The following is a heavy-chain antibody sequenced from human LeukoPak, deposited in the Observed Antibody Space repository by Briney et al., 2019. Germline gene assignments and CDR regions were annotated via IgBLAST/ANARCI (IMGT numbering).Heavy chain of an antibody. V-gene: IGHV3-48*03. D-gene: IGHD3-22*01. CDR1: GFTFSSYE. J-gene: IGHJ4*02. CDR2: IFSSSSTI. CDR3: ARGGYYFDY. Sequence: PGGSLRLSCAASGFTFSSYEMNWVRQAPGKGLEWISYIFSSSSTIYYADSVKGRFTISRDSARNSLYLQMNSLRAEDTAVYYCARGGYYFDYWGQGALVTVSS.